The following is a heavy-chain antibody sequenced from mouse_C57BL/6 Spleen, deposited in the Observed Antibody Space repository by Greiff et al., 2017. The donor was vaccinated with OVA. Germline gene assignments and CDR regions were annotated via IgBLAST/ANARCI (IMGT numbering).Heavy chain of an antibody. D-gene: IGHD1-1*01. CDR1: GYSFTGYF. CDR3: AKYHYGRRYFDV. Sequence: EVQLQQSGPELVKPGDSVKISCKASGYSFTGYFMNWVMQSHGKSLEWIGRINPYNGDTFYNQKFKGKATLTVDKSSSTAHMELRSLTSEDSAVYYCAKYHYGRRYFDVWGTGTTVTVSS. V-gene: IGHV1-20*01. CDR2: INPYNGDT. J-gene: IGHJ1*03.